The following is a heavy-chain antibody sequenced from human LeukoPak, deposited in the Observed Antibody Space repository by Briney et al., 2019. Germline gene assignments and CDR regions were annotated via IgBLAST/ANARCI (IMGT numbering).Heavy chain of an antibody. D-gene: IGHD6-6*01. CDR3: ARYSSSSRSPYYYFDY. CDR2: INHSGST. J-gene: IGHJ4*02. V-gene: IGHV4-34*01. CDR1: GDSVSSYY. Sequence: SETLSLTCTVSGDSVSSYYWNWIRQPPGKGLEWIGEINHSGSTNYNPSLKSRVTISVDTSKNQFSLKLSSVTAADTAVYYCARYSSSSRSPYYYFDYWGQGTLVTVSS.